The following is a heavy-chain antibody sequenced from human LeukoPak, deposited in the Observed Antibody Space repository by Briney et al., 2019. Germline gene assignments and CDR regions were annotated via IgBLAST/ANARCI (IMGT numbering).Heavy chain of an antibody. CDR3: ARDLFAVATTDSRFDY. D-gene: IGHD5-12*01. V-gene: IGHV3-11*06. CDR2: ISSSSSHI. Sequence: PGGSLRLSCAASGFTFSDYYMSWIRQAPGKGLEWVSSISSSSSHIYYADSVKGRFTISRDNAKNSLYLQMNSLRAEDTAVYYCARDLFAVATTDSRFDYWGQGTLVTVFS. J-gene: IGHJ4*02. CDR1: GFTFSDYY.